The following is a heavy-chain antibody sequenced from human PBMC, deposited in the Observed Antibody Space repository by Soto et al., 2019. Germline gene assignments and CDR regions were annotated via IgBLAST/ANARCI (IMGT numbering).Heavy chain of an antibody. CDR2: IYYSGST. J-gene: IGHJ4*02. CDR1: GGSISSSSYY. CDR3: ASRGYSYGRGGYFDY. V-gene: IGHV4-39*01. D-gene: IGHD5-18*01. Sequence: SETLSLTCTVSGGSISSSSYYWGWIRQPPGKGLEWMGSIYYSGSTYYNPSLKSRVTISVDTSKNQFSRKLSSVTAADTAVYSCASRGYSYGRGGYFDYWGQGTLVTVSS.